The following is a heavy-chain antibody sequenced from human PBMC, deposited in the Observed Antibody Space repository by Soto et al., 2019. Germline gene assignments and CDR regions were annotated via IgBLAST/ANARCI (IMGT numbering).Heavy chain of an antibody. CDR1: GLTSCTYG. V-gene: IGHV3-33*01. CDR2: IWYDGSNQ. Sequence: GGSLRLSCAPSGLTSCTYGSRWVRQAPGQGLEWVAVIWYDGSNQYYADSVKGRFTISRDNSKNMLYLQMNSLRAEDTAVYYCARDLGAFNYGSAYFDYWGQGT. CDR3: ARDLGAFNYGSAYFDY. J-gene: IGHJ4*02. D-gene: IGHD3-10*01.